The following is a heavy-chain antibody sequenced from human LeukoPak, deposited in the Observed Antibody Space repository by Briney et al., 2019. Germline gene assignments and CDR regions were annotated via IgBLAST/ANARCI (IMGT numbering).Heavy chain of an antibody. CDR3: ARGVVGQLWDTYFDY. Sequence: SVKVSCKASGGTFSSYAISWVRQAPGQGLEWMGGIIPIFGTANYAQKFQGRVTITAHESTSTAYMELSSLRSEDTAVYYCARGVVGQLWDTYFDYWGQGTLVTVSS. CDR1: GGTFSSYA. J-gene: IGHJ4*02. V-gene: IGHV1-69*13. D-gene: IGHD5-18*01. CDR2: IIPIFGTA.